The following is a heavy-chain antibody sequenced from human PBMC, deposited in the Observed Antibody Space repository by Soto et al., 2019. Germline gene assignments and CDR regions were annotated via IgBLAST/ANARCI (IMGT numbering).Heavy chain of an antibody. CDR2: IKEDGSEK. CDR1: GFTFSSYW. J-gene: IGHJ4*02. V-gene: IGHV3-7*01. CDR3: ARDGTSGNCHGDSCRRNDY. Sequence: GGSLRLSCAASGFTFSSYWMSWVRQAPGKGLEWVANIKEDGSEKYYVDSVKGRFTISRDNAKNSLSLQMNSLRGEDTAMYYCARDGTSGNCHGDSCRRNDYWGQGALVTVSS. D-gene: IGHD2-15*01.